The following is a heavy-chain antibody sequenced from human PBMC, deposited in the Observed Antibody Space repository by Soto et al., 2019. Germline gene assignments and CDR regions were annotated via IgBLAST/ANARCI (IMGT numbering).Heavy chain of an antibody. CDR3: ARDQHYYGMDV. V-gene: IGHV3-30-3*01. CDR2: ISYDGSNK. Sequence: QVQLVESGGGVVQPGRSLRLSCAASGFTFSSYAMHWVRQAPGKGLEWVAVISYDGSNKYYADSVKGRFTISRDNSKNTLYLQMNSLRAEDTAVYYGARDQHYYGMDVWGQGTTVTVSS. CDR1: GFTFSSYA. J-gene: IGHJ6*02.